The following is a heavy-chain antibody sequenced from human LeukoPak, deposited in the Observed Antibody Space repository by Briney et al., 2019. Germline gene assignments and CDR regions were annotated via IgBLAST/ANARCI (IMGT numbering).Heavy chain of an antibody. Sequence: SETLSLTCTVSGGSISSYYWSWIRQPPGKGLEWVGYIYYSGSTNYNPSLKSRVTISVDTSKNQFSLKLRSVTAADAAVYYCARAPRIAAAGPLFDYWGQGTLVTVSS. CDR2: IYYSGST. CDR3: ARAPRIAAAGPLFDY. V-gene: IGHV4-59*01. D-gene: IGHD6-13*01. CDR1: GGSISSYY. J-gene: IGHJ4*02.